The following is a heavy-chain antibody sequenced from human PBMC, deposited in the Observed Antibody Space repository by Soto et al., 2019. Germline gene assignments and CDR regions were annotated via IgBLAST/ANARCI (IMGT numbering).Heavy chain of an antibody. V-gene: IGHV1-18*01. CDR3: ARVRQIVGYFYYYLDV. J-gene: IGHJ6*03. CDR2: ISAYNGDT. CDR1: GYTFTNYG. Sequence: QVQLLQSGAEVKKPGASVKVSCKASGYTFTNYGITWVRQAPGQGLEWMGWISAYNGDTHYTQRLQGRVTMTTDTSTSTAYLELRGLRSDDTAVYYCARVRQIVGYFYYYLDVWGKGTTVTVSS. D-gene: IGHD6-6*01.